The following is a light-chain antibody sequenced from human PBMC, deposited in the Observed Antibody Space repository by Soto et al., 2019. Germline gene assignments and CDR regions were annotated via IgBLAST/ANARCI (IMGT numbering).Light chain of an antibody. CDR2: DDS. CDR3: QVWDSSSDHWV. Sequence: SYELTQPPSVSVAPGQTARITCGGNNIGSKSVHWYQQKPGQAPVLVVYDDSDRPSGSPERFSGSNSGNTATLTISRVEAGDEADYYCQVWDSSSDHWVFGGGTNVTVL. CDR1: NIGSKS. V-gene: IGLV3-21*02. J-gene: IGLJ3*02.